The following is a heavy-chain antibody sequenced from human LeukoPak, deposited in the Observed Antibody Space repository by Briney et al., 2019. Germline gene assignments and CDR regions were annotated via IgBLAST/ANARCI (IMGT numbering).Heavy chain of an antibody. V-gene: IGHV3-23*01. CDR1: GFTFSGFA. CDR2: ISRSGEST. Sequence: GGSLRLSCAASGFTFSGFAMSWIRQAPGKGLEWVSSISRSGESTFYADSVRGRFTISRDNSKNTLYLQMNSLRTEDTALYYCANTVGVTAFLAYWGQGTLVTVSS. J-gene: IGHJ4*02. CDR3: ANTVGVTAFLAY. D-gene: IGHD2-21*02.